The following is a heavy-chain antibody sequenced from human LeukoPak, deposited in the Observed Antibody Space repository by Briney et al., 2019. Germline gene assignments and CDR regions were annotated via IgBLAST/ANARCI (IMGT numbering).Heavy chain of an antibody. CDR3: ARGRGPAKGGMDV. V-gene: IGHV4-59*12. CDR1: GGSISSYY. J-gene: IGHJ6*02. Sequence: SETLSLTCTVSGGSISSYYWSWIRQPPGKGLEWIGYIYYSGSTNYNPSLKSRVTISVDTSKNQFSLKLSSVTAADTAVYYCARGRGPAKGGMDVWGQGTTVTVSS. CDR2: IYYSGST.